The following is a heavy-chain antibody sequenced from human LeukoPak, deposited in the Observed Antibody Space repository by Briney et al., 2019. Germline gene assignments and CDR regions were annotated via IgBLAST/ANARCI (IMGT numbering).Heavy chain of an antibody. J-gene: IGHJ6*04. V-gene: IGHV3-21*01. CDR3: ARDRNDIPGHYGMDV. D-gene: IGHD3-9*01. Sequence: GGSLRLSCAASGFTFSSYSMNWVRQAPGKGLEWVSSISSSSSYIYYADSVKGRFTISRGNAKNSLYLQMNSLRAEDTAVYYCARDRNDIPGHYGMDVWGKGTTVTVSS. CDR1: GFTFSSYS. CDR2: ISSSSSYI.